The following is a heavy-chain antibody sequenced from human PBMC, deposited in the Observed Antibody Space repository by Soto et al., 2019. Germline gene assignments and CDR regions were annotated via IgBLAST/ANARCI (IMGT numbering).Heavy chain of an antibody. CDR2: ISYDGSNK. J-gene: IGHJ4*02. CDR1: GFTFSSYG. Sequence: GGSLRLSCAASGFTFSSYGMHWVRQAPGKGLEWVAVISYDGSNKYYADSVKGRFTISRDNSKNTLYLQMNSLRAEDTAVYYCAKAIVPSGKIHQGSDYWGQETLVTVSS. D-gene: IGHD3-22*01. CDR3: AKAIVPSGKIHQGSDY. V-gene: IGHV3-30*18.